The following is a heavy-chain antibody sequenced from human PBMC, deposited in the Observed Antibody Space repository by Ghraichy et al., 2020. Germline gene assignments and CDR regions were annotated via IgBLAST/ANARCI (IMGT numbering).Heavy chain of an antibody. CDR3: ARGSSSGGDAFDI. Sequence: GSLRLSCAASGFTFSSYEMNWVRQAPGKGLEWVSYISSSGSTIYYADSVKGRFTISRDNAKNSLYLQMNSLRAEDTAVYYCARGSSSGGDAFDIWGQGTMVTVSS. D-gene: IGHD6-19*01. CDR2: ISSSGSTI. J-gene: IGHJ3*02. CDR1: GFTFSSYE. V-gene: IGHV3-48*03.